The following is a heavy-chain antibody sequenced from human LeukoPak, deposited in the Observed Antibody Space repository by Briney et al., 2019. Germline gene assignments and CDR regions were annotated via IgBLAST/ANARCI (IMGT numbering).Heavy chain of an antibody. CDR2: IYYSGST. D-gene: IGHD6-13*01. V-gene: IGHV4-39*01. CDR3: VDLAAAGRENWYFDL. J-gene: IGHJ2*01. Sequence: SETLSLTCTVSGGSISSSSYYWGWIRQPPGKGLEWFGSIYYSGSTYYNPSLKSRVTISVDTSKKQFSLKLRSVTAADTAVYYCVDLAAAGRENWYFDLWGRGTLVTVSS. CDR1: GGSISSSSYY.